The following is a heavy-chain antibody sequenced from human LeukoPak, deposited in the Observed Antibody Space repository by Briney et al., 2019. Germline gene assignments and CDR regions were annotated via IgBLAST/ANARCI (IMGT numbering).Heavy chain of an antibody. Sequence: ASVKVSCKVSGYTLTELSMHWVRQAPGKGLEWMGGFDPEDGETIYAQKFQGRVTMTEDTSTDTAYMELSSLRSEDTAVYYCARGPSAYCRGGSCYSGSAWFDPWGQGTLVTVSS. V-gene: IGHV1-24*01. J-gene: IGHJ5*02. CDR1: GYTLTELS. D-gene: IGHD2-15*01. CDR2: FDPEDGET. CDR3: ARGPSAYCRGGSCYSGSAWFDP.